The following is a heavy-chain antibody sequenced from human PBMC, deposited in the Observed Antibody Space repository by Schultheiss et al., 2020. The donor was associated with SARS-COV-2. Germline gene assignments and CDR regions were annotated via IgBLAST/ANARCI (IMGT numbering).Heavy chain of an antibody. Sequence: SETLSLTCTVSGGSISSSSYYWGWIRQPAGKGLEWIGRIYTSGSTNYNPSLKSRVTMSVDTSKNQFSLKLSSVTAADTAVYYCARVYDSSGYDYWGQGTLVTVSS. D-gene: IGHD3-22*01. CDR2: IYTSGST. J-gene: IGHJ4*02. CDR1: GGSISSSSYY. CDR3: ARVYDSSGYDY. V-gene: IGHV4-61*02.